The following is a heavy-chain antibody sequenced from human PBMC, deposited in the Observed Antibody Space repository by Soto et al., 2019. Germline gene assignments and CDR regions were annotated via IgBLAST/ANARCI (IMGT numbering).Heavy chain of an antibody. J-gene: IGHJ4*02. Sequence: GGSLRLSCVASGLTFGGSAMHWVRQASGKGLEWVGRIRNKANNYATAFGASVQGRFTISRDDSKNTAYLQMNSLKIEDTAIYYCITSVRDTFLDYWGQGSLVTVSS. CDR3: ITSVRDTFLDY. CDR1: GLTFGGSA. CDR2: IRNKANNYAT. D-gene: IGHD2-2*02. V-gene: IGHV3-73*01.